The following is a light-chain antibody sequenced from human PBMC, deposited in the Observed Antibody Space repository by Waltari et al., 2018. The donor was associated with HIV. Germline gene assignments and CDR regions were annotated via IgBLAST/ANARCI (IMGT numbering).Light chain of an antibody. CDR2: EGS. V-gene: IGLV2-8*01. Sequence: QSALTQPPSASGSPGPSVTIPCTGTSSDVGGYDYVSWYQHHPGKVPRLIMYEGSKRPSGVPDRFSGFKSGNTASLTVSGLQAEDEADYYCTSYAGRGEYVFGTGTKVTVL. CDR3: TSYAGRGEYV. CDR1: SSDVGGYDY. J-gene: IGLJ1*01.